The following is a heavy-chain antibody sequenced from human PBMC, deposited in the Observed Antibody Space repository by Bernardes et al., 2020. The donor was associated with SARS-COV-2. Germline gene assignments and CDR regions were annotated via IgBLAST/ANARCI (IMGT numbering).Heavy chain of an antibody. Sequence: GGSLRLSCAASAFTVRNDYMSWLRQTPGKGLEWVSVIYSGRNTYYTDSVKGRFTISRHISENTLYLHMNSLRSEDTAVYYCASGPYDHDGTTYSAIDYWGQGILVTVSS. CDR2: IYSGRNT. D-gene: IGHD3-22*01. J-gene: IGHJ4*02. CDR3: ASGPYDHDGTTYSAIDY. CDR1: AFTVRNDY. V-gene: IGHV3-53*04.